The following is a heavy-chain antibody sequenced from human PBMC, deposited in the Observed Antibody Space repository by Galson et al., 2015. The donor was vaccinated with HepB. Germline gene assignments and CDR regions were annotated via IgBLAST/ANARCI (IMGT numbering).Heavy chain of an antibody. V-gene: IGHV1-3*01. CDR2: INAGNGDT. CDR3: ARIDCTGTSCYFYYFDY. J-gene: IGHJ4*02. D-gene: IGHD2-2*01. Sequence: SVKVSCKASGYTFTNYDIHWVRQAPGQRLEWMALINAGNGDTKYSQRFQARVTVTWDTSASTSYMELSGLTSEDTALYYGARIDCTGTSCYFYYFDYWGQGTLVTVSS. CDR1: GYTFTNYD.